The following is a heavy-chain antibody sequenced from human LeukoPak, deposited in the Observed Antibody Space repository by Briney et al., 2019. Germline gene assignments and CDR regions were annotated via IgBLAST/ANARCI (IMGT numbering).Heavy chain of an antibody. CDR1: GFTFSGYS. D-gene: IGHD6-13*01. Sequence: PGGSLRLSCAASGFTFSGYSMNWVRQAPGKGLEWVANIKQDGSEKYYVDSVKGRFTISRDNAKNSLYLQMNSLRAEDTAVYYCARDRAAARNWFDPWGQGTLVTVSS. CDR2: IKQDGSEK. V-gene: IGHV3-7*01. J-gene: IGHJ5*02. CDR3: ARDRAAARNWFDP.